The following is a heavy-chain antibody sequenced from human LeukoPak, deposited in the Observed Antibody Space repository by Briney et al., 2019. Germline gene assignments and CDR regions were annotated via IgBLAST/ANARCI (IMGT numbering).Heavy chain of an antibody. J-gene: IGHJ4*02. CDR3: ARVARRWLSSWYPGRYFDY. CDR1: GGSISSGDYF. D-gene: IGHD6-13*01. Sequence: SETLSLTCSVSGGSISSGDYFWTWIRQPPGKGLEWIGEINHSGSTNYNPSLKSRVTISVDTSKNQFSLKLSSVTAADTAVYYCARVARRWLSSWYPGRYFDYWGQGTLVTVSS. V-gene: IGHV4-34*01. CDR2: INHSGST.